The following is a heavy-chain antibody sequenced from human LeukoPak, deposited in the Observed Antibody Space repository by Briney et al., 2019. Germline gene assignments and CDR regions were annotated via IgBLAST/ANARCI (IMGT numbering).Heavy chain of an antibody. CDR1: VDSVSINSPA. J-gene: IGHJ5*02. Sequence: SQTLSLTPAISVDSVSINSPAWNWIRKSPSRGLEWLGRTYYRSKWYNDYAVSVKSRITINPDTSKNQFSLQLNSVTPEDTAVYYCASEAYSSSLDWFDPWGQGTLVTVSS. D-gene: IGHD6-13*01. V-gene: IGHV6-1*01. CDR2: TYYRSKWYN. CDR3: ASEAYSSSLDWFDP.